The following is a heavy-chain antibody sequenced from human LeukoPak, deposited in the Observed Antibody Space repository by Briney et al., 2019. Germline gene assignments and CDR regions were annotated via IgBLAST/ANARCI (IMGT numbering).Heavy chain of an antibody. V-gene: IGHV4-34*01. CDR3: ARGGTTGPHMYGMDV. CDR1: GGFFSDFY. J-gene: IGHJ6*02. Sequence: SETLSLTCAVYGGFFSDFYWSWVRQPSGRGLEWIGEINHSGSINYSPSLKSRVTISVDTPKNQFSLKLSSVTAADTAVYYCARGGTTGPHMYGMDVWGQGTTVTVSS. D-gene: IGHD1-1*01. CDR2: INHSGSI.